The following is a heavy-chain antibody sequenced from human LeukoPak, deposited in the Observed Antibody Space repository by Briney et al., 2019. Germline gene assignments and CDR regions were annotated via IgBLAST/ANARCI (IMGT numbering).Heavy chain of an antibody. CDR2: ITSNGGSA. J-gene: IGHJ5*02. Sequence: GRSLTPSCSASGFTVSTNSMHWVRQAPGKGLEFLSAITSNGGSAFYAKYVKGRFTISRDNSKNTLYLKMSSLRCEDTAVYYCVTVGMTSIWSYLRFDPRGEGTLVSVSS. CDR1: GFTVSTNS. CDR3: VTVGMTSIWSYLRFDP. V-gene: IGHV3-64D*06. D-gene: IGHD1-26*01.